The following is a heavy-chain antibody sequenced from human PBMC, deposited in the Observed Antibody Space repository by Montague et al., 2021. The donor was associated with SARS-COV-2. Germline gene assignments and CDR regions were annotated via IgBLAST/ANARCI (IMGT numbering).Heavy chain of an antibody. CDR2: ISGSRGCI. CDR1: GFTFSSYT. D-gene: IGHD4-11*01. CDR3: AKLLDSNHAFAGFGSHWFDP. J-gene: IGHJ5*02. V-gene: IGHV3-23*01. Sequence: SLRLSCAASGFTFSSYTMTWVRQAPGKGLEWVSAISGSRGCIFYADSVKGRFTISRDNAQNTLYLQFNSLRAEDTAVYYCAKLLDSNHAFAGFGSHWFDPWGQGTLVSVSS.